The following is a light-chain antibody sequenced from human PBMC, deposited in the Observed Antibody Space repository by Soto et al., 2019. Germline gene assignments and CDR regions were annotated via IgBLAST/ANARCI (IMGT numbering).Light chain of an antibody. J-gene: IGLJ3*02. CDR1: SSDIGGYKY. Sequence: QSALTQPASVSLCLAQSITISCTGTSSDIGGYKYVSWYQQHPGKAPKLIIFEVSNRPSGVSDRFSGSNSGNTASLTISGLQAEDEADYYCTSYSRYRVLVFGGGTKVTVL. V-gene: IGLV2-14*01. CDR3: TSYSRYRVLV. CDR2: EVS.